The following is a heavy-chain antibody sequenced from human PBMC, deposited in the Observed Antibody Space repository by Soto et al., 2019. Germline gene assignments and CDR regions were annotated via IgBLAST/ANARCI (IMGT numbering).Heavy chain of an antibody. CDR1: GFTFSSYG. D-gene: IGHD2-15*01. V-gene: IGHV3-30*18. CDR2: ISYDGSNK. Sequence: QVQLVESGGGVVQPGRSLRLSCAASGFTFSSYGMHWVRQAPGKGLEWVAVISYDGSNKYYADSVKGRFTISRDNSKNTLYLQMNSLRAEDTAVYYCAKDGSVVVVAATTLGYYYGMDVWGQGTTVTVSS. J-gene: IGHJ6*02. CDR3: AKDGSVVVVAATTLGYYYGMDV.